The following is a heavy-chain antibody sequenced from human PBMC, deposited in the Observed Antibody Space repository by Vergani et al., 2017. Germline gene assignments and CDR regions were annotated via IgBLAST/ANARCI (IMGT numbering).Heavy chain of an antibody. CDR3: ARDSPNTAMVTGDY. CDR1: GFTFSSYW. CDR2: IKQDGSEK. J-gene: IGHJ4*02. V-gene: IGHV3-7*01. D-gene: IGHD5-18*01. Sequence: EVQLVESGGGLVQPGGSLRLSCAASGFTFSSYWMSWVRQAPGKGLEWVANIKQDGSEKYYVDSVKGRFTISRDNAKNSLYLQMNSLRAEDTAVYYCARDSPNTAMVTGDYWGQGTLVTVSS.